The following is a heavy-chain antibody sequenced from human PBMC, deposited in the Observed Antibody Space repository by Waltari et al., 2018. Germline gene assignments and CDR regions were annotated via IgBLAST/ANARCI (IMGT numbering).Heavy chain of an antibody. CDR1: GFTFSSYW. CDR2: INSDGSST. V-gene: IGHV3-74*01. D-gene: IGHD6-19*01. J-gene: IGHJ4*02. Sequence: VQLVESGGGLVQPGGSLRLSCAASGFTFSSYWMHWVRQAPGKGLVWVSRINSDGSSTSYADSVMGRFTISRDNAKNTLYLQMNSLRAEDTAVYYCASEHSSGWTSFDYWGQGTLVTVSS. CDR3: ASEHSSGWTSFDY.